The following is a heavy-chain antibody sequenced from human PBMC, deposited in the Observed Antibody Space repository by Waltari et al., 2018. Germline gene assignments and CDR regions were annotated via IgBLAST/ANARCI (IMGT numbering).Heavy chain of an antibody. CDR1: GFIVSNNY. Sequence: EVQLVESGGGLIQPGGSLSLSCAASGFIVSNNYMSWARQAPGKGLEWVSVTKGGGNTFYSDSVKGRFTISTDDSSNTLSLQMNSLRVEDTAVYYCASDPGFANGMDGWGQGTTVTVSS. CDR3: ASDPGFANGMDG. J-gene: IGHJ6*02. V-gene: IGHV3-53*01. CDR2: TKGGGNT.